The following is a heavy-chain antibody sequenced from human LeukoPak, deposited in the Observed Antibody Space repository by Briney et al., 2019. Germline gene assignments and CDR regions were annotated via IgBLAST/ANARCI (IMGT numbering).Heavy chain of an antibody. D-gene: IGHD5-18*01. CDR2: ISSSGSTI. J-gene: IGHJ4*02. Sequence: GSLRLSCAASGFTFSSYGMHWVRQAPGKGLEWVSYISSSGSTIYYADSVKGRFTISRDNAKNSLYLQMNSLRAEDTAVYYCARDYTALDYWGQGTLVTVSS. V-gene: IGHV3-48*04. CDR3: ARDYTALDY. CDR1: GFTFSSYG.